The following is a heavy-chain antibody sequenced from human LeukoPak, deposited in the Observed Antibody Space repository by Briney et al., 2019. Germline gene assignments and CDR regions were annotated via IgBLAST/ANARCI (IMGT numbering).Heavy chain of an antibody. CDR1: GYTFTGYY. CDR2: INPNSGGT. Sequence: ASVKVSCKASGYTFTGYYMHWVRQAPGQGLEWMGWINPNSGGTNYAQKFQGRVTMTRDTSISTAYMELSRLRSDDTAVYYCARAAAGTIINWFDPWGQGTLVTVSS. J-gene: IGHJ5*02. D-gene: IGHD6-13*01. V-gene: IGHV1-2*02. CDR3: ARAAAGTIINWFDP.